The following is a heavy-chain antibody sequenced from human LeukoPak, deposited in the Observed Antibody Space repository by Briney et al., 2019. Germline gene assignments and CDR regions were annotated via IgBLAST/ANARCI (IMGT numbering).Heavy chain of an antibody. CDR1: GFTFSSYS. D-gene: IGHD6-6*01. CDR2: IGSSSSYV. J-gene: IGHJ6*03. CDR3: ARGPSARSLYYYYYMDV. V-gene: IGHV3-21*01. Sequence: PGGSLRLSCAASGFTFSSYSMNWVRQAPGKGLEWVSSIGSSSSYVYYADSVKGRFTISRDNAKNSLYLQMNSLRAEDTAVYYCARGPSARSLYYYYYMDVWGKGTTVTVSS.